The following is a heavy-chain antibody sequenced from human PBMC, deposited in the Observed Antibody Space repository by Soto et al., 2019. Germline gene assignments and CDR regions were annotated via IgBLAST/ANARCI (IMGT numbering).Heavy chain of an antibody. CDR3: ARGGVVLAGLDY. J-gene: IGHJ4*02. V-gene: IGHV3-53*01. CDR2: IYSGGST. Sequence: GGSLRLSCAASGFTVSSNYMSWVRQAPGKGLEWVSVIYSGGSTYYTDSVKGRFTISRDNSKNTLYLQMNSLRAEDTAVYYCARGGVVLAGLDYWGQGTLVTVSS. CDR1: GFTVSSNY. D-gene: IGHD2-8*02.